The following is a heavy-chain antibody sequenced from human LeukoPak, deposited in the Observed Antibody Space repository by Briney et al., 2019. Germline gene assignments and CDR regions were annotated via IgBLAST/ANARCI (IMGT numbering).Heavy chain of an antibody. CDR1: GFTFDDYA. J-gene: IGHJ6*04. CDR2: ISWDGGST. V-gene: IGHV3-43D*04. CDR3: AKDKEYSGFGPILSGYYYGMDV. Sequence: RAGGSLRLSCAASGFTFDDYAMHWVRQAPGKGLEWVSLISWDGGSTYYADSVKGRFTISRDNSRHTLYLQMNSLGAKDTALYYCAKDKEYSGFGPILSGYYYGMDVWGKGTTVTVSS. D-gene: IGHD5-12*01.